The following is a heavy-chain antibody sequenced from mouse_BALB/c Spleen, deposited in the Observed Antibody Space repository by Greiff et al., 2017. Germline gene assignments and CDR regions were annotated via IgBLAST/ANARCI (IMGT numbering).Heavy chain of an antibody. Sequence: QVQLKQSGPGLVAPSQSLSITCTVSGFSLTSYGVHWVRQPPGKGLEWLGVIWAGGSTNYNSALMSRLSISKDNSKSQVFFKMNSLQTDDTAMYYCARGRSYDGYGGGPDYAMDYWGQGTSVTVSS. CDR1: GFSLTSYG. D-gene: IGHD2-2*01. CDR3: ARGRSYDGYGGGPDYAMDY. V-gene: IGHV2-9*02. J-gene: IGHJ4*01. CDR2: IWAGGST.